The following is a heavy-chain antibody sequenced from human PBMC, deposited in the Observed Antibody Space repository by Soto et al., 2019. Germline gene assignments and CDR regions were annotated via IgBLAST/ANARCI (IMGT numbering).Heavy chain of an antibody. J-gene: IGHJ6*02. CDR2: IYYSGST. CDR3: AREREHCSSTSCYRSGGMDV. V-gene: IGHV4-31*03. Sequence: QVQLQESGPGLVKPSQTLSLTCIVSGGSISSGGYYWSWIRQHPGKGLEWIGYIYYSGSTHYNPSLKRRVIISVDTSKKQFSLKLSSVTVADTAVYYCAREREHCSSTSCYRSGGMDVWGQGTTVTVSS. D-gene: IGHD2-2*01. CDR1: GGSISSGGYY.